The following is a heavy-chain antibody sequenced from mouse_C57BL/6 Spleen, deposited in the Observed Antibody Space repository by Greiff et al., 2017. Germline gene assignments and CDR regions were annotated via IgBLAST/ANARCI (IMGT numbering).Heavy chain of an antibody. J-gene: IGHJ4*01. Sequence: VQLQQPGTELVKPGASVKLSCKASGYTFTSYWMHWVKQRPGQGLEWIGNINPSNGGTNYNEKFKSKATLTVDKSSSTAYMQLSSLTSEDSAVYYCARDWGQGYYAMDYWGQGTSVTVSS. CDR3: ARDWGQGYYAMDY. CDR2: INPSNGGT. V-gene: IGHV1-53*01. CDR1: GYTFTSYW. D-gene: IGHD3-3*01.